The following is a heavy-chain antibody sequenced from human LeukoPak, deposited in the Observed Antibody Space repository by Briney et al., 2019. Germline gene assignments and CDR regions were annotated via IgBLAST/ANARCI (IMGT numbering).Heavy chain of an antibody. CDR3: ARDLSSGILDY. D-gene: IGHD3-10*02. CDR1: GYTFTGYY. V-gene: IGHV1-2*02. J-gene: IGHJ4*02. Sequence: AAVKVSCKASGYTFTGYYMHWVRQAPGQGLEWMGWINPNSGGTNYAQKFQGRVTMTRDTSISTAHMELSRLRSDDTAVYYCARDLSSGILDYWGQGTLDAVSS. CDR2: INPNSGGT.